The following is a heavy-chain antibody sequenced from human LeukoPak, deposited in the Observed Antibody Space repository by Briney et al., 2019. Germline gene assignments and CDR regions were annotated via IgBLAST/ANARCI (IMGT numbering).Heavy chain of an antibody. CDR1: GGSISSYY. J-gene: IGHJ5*02. D-gene: IGHD5-18*01. CDR3: ASDETETAMVTSWFDP. Sequence: SETLSLTCTVSGGSISSYYWSWIRQPPGKGLEWIGYIYYSGSTNYNPSLKSRVTISVDTSKNQFSLKLSSVTAADTAVYYCASDETETAMVTSWFDPWGQGTLVTVSS. V-gene: IGHV4-59*01. CDR2: IYYSGST.